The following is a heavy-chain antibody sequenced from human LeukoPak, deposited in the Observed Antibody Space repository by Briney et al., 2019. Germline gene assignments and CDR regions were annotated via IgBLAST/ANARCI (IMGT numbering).Heavy chain of an antibody. J-gene: IGHJ6*02. V-gene: IGHV1-18*01. Sequence: ASVKVSFKASGYTFTIYGISWVRQAPGQGLEWMGWISAYNGNTNYAQKLQGRVTITTDTSTSTAYMELRSLRSDDTAVYYCARDPYVRSSSRYGMDVWGQGTTVTVSS. CDR3: ARDPYVRSSSRYGMDV. CDR2: ISAYNGNT. D-gene: IGHD6-13*01. CDR1: GYTFTIYG.